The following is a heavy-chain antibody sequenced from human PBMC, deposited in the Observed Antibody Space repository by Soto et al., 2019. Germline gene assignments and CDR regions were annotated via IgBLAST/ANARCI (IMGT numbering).Heavy chain of an antibody. J-gene: IGHJ4*02. CDR2: INHSGST. Sequence: SETLSLTCAVYGGSFSGYYWSWIRQPPGKGLEWIGEINHSGSTNYNPSLKSRVTISVDTSKNQFSLKLSSVTAADTAVYYCARGQNRLLSFRYWGQETLVTVSP. CDR1: GGSFSGYY. CDR3: ARGQNRLLSFRY. V-gene: IGHV4-34*01. D-gene: IGHD2-2*01.